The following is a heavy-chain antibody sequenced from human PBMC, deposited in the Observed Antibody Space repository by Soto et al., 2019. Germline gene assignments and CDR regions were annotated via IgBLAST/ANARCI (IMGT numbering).Heavy chain of an antibody. V-gene: IGHV1-2*04. D-gene: IGHD3-10*01. CDR2: INPNSGGT. CDR3: ARDAAIPGLWFGGGVGMDV. J-gene: IGHJ6*02. Sequence: ASVKVSCKASGYTFTGYYMHWVRQAPGQGLEWMGWINPNSGGTNYAQKFQGWVTMTRDTSISTAYMELSRLRSDDTAVYYCARDAAIPGLWFGGGVGMDVWGQGTTVTVSS. CDR1: GYTFTGYY.